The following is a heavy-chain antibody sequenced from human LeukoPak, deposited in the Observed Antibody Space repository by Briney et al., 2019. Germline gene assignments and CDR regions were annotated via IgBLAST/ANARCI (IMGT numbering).Heavy chain of an antibody. J-gene: IGHJ4*02. D-gene: IGHD3-10*01. CDR2: RSYDGSNE. CDR3: ARDPRGYYFDY. Sequence: GGSLRLSCAASGFTFSTYGMHWVRQAPGRGLEWVAVRSYDGSNEYYADSVKGRFTISRDNAKNSLFLQMNSLRDEDTAVYYCARDPRGYYFDYWGQGILVTVSS. V-gene: IGHV3-30*03. CDR1: GFTFSTYG.